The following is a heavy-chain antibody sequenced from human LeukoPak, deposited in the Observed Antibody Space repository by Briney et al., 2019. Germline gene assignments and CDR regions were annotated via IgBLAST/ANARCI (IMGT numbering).Heavy chain of an antibody. CDR2: IVASGATT. CDR1: GFTFTSYS. Sequence: GGSLRLSCAASGFTFTSYSMNWVRQAPGKGLEWVSGIVASGATTYYADSVKGRFTISRDNSQNTLYLQIHSLRADDTAVYYCAKGSGSFGRYSFDYWGQGTLVTVSS. CDR3: AKGSGSFGRYSFDY. V-gene: IGHV3-23*01. D-gene: IGHD1-26*01. J-gene: IGHJ4*02.